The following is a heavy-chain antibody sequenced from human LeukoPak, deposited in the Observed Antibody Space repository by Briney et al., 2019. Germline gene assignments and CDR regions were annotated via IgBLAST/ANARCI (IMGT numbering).Heavy chain of an antibody. CDR3: ASRPLYRGGDYH. CDR1: GGSISSYY. V-gene: IGHV4-59*12. J-gene: IGHJ5*02. D-gene: IGHD2-21*02. CDR2: IYYSGST. Sequence: SETLSLTCTVSGGSISSYYWSWIRQPPGKGLEWIGYIYYSGSTNYNPSLKSRVTISVDTSKNQFSLKLSSVTAADTAVYYCASRPLYRGGDYHWGQGTLVTVSS.